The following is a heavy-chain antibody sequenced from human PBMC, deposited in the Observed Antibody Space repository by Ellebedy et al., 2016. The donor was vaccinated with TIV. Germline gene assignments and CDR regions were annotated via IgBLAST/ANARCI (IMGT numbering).Heavy chain of an antibody. D-gene: IGHD4-17*01. Sequence: AASVKVSCKASGYTFTAYYIHWVRQAPGHGLEWMGWISPNSAATNYAQKFQGRVAMTRYTSTRTVYMDLSRLRSDDTAVYFCATTTVVNHTAFDIWGQGTTVTVSS. CDR1: GYTFTAYY. J-gene: IGHJ3*02. CDR2: ISPNSAAT. CDR3: ATTTVVNHTAFDI. V-gene: IGHV1-2*02.